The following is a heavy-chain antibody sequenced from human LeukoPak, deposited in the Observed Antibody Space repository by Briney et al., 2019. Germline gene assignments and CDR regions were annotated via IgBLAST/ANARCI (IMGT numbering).Heavy chain of an antibody. J-gene: IGHJ3*01. CDR3: GQDPNGDYVGAFDF. D-gene: IGHD4-17*01. CDR2: ITGSGAGT. Sequence: PGGPLRPSCAASGLTFSRYALTWVRQAPGEGLLWVPSITGSGAGTFYADSARGRFTISRDNSKNTLYLQMTSLRAEDTALYYCGQDPNGDYVGAFDFWGHGTMVTVSS. V-gene: IGHV3-23*01. CDR1: GLTFSRYA.